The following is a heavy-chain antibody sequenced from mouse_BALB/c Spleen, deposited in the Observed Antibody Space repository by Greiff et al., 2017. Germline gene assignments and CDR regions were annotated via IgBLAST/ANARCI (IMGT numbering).Heavy chain of an antibody. D-gene: IGHD1-2*01. J-gene: IGHJ3*01. Sequence: QVQLQQSGAELVKPGASVKLSCKASGYTFTSYYMYWVKQRPGQGLEWIGEINPSNGGTNFNEKFKSKATLTVDKSSSTAYMQLSSLTSEDSAVYYCTIHYYGYWFAYWGQGTLVTVSA. CDR3: TIHYYGYWFAY. CDR2: INPSNGGT. V-gene: IGHV1S81*02. CDR1: GYTFTSYY.